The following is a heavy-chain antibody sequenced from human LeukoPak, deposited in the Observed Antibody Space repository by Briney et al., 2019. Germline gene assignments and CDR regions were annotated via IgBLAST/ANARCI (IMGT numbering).Heavy chain of an antibody. CDR2: IKPKSGGT. V-gene: IGHV1-2*02. D-gene: IGHD1-26*01. Sequence: ASVKVSCKTSGYTFTDYFIHWVRQAPGQGLEWMGWIKPKSGGTDFAQKFQSRVTMTRDTSISTAYMELNRLGSDDTAVYYCATVYREGDAFDIWGQGTMVTVSS. CDR1: GYTFTDYF. CDR3: ATVYREGDAFDI. J-gene: IGHJ3*02.